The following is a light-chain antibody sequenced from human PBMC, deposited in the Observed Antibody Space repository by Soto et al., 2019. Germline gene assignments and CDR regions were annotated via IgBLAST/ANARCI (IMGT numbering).Light chain of an antibody. Sequence: EIVFTQSPATLSLSPGERATLSGRASQSVSSYLAWYQQKPGQAPRLLISDASNRATGIPARFSGSGSGTDFTLTISSLEPEDFAVYYCQQRYNWLTFGGGTKVDIK. CDR2: DAS. J-gene: IGKJ4*01. CDR1: QSVSSY. CDR3: QQRYNWLT. V-gene: IGKV3-11*01.